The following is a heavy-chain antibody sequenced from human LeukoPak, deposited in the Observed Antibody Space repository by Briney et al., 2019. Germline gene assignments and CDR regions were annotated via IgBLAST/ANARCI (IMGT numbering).Heavy chain of an antibody. Sequence: SQTLSLTCAISGDSVSSNSAAWNWIRQSPSRGLEWLGRTYYRSKWYNDYAVSVKSRITVNPDTSKNQFSLQLNSVTPEDTAVYYCAREGQYYDFWSADNGYFDYWGQGTLVTVSS. CDR1: GDSVSSNSAA. D-gene: IGHD3-3*01. CDR3: AREGQYYDFWSADNGYFDY. J-gene: IGHJ4*02. CDR2: TYYRSKWYN. V-gene: IGHV6-1*01.